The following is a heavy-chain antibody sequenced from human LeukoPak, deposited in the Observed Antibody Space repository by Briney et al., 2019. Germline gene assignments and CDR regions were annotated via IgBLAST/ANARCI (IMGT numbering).Heavy chain of an antibody. Sequence: SETLSLTCAVYGGSFTDFYWSWIRQPPGKGLEWIGQINHSGSTNYNPSLKSRVTISIDTSKNQFSLKLSSVTAADTAVYYCARQLIGYCSGGSCQLNWFDPWGQGTPVTVSS. CDR1: GGSFTDFY. CDR2: INHSGST. V-gene: IGHV4-34*01. J-gene: IGHJ5*02. D-gene: IGHD2-15*01. CDR3: ARQLIGYCSGGSCQLNWFDP.